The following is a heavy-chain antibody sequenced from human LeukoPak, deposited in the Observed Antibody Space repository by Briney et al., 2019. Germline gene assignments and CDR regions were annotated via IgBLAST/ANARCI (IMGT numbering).Heavy chain of an antibody. J-gene: IGHJ4*02. CDR1: GFTFSSYG. CDR3: ARDPNYYYDSSGYPSGDY. CDR2: ICYDGSNK. Sequence: PGGSLRLSCAASGFTFSSYGMHGVRQAPGKGLEWVAVICYDGSNKYYADSVKGRFTISRDNSKNTLYLQMNSLRAEDTAVYYCARDPNYYYDSSGYPSGDYWGQGTLVTVSS. D-gene: IGHD3-22*01. V-gene: IGHV3-33*01.